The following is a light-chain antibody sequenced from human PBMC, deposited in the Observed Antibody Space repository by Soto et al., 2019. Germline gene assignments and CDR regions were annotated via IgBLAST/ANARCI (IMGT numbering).Light chain of an antibody. CDR1: QSVSSY. CDR2: DAS. Sequence: EIVWTQSPGTLSLSPGERPAISCRASQSVSSYLAWYQRKPGQAPRLRIYDASNRATGIPARLSGSGSGTDFTLTISSIEPEDFAVYYCQQRSNWWTFGQGTKVDIK. V-gene: IGKV3-11*01. J-gene: IGKJ1*01. CDR3: QQRSNWWT.